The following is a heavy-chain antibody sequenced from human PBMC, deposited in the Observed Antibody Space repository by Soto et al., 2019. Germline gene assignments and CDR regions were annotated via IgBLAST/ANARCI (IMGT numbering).Heavy chain of an antibody. V-gene: IGHV1-2*04. J-gene: IGHJ4*02. CDR3: ATLVDYGDFEGFDS. Sequence: QGQLLQSGAEVKKPGASVKVSCKTSGYSFTDYELHWVRQAPGQGLEWMGWVDPNGGGSNSAQKFQGLVTMTWATYITTGDVDMTRLTTNATATYLCATLVDYGDFEGFDSWGQGTLVPVSS. CDR1: GYSFTDYE. CDR2: VDPNGGGS. D-gene: IGHD4-17*01.